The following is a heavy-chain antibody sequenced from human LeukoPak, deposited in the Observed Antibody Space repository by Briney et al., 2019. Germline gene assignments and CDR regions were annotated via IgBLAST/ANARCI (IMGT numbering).Heavy chain of an antibody. D-gene: IGHD3-10*01. CDR3: AREFEGQEAGAYGSGSYDVFDI. CDR1: GFTFSSYG. J-gene: IGHJ3*02. Sequence: PGGSLRLSCAASGFTFSSYGMHWVRQAPGKGLEWVAVISYDGSNKYYADSVKGRFTISRDNSKDTLYLQMNSLRAEDTAVYYCAREFEGQEAGAYGSGSYDVFDIWGQGTMVTVSS. CDR2: ISYDGSNK. V-gene: IGHV3-30*03.